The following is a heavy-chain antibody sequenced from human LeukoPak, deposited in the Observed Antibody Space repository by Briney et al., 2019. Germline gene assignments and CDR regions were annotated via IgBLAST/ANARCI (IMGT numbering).Heavy chain of an antibody. J-gene: IGHJ4*02. V-gene: IGHV3-21*01. Sequence: PGGSLRLSCAASGFTFSSYSMNWLRQAPGRGLEWVSSITSSTNYIYYADSVKGRFTISRDNAKDSLYLQMNSLRAEDTAVYYCVRDSSGYYYFDYWGQGTLVTVSS. CDR1: GFTFSSYS. CDR3: VRDSSGYYYFDY. D-gene: IGHD3-22*01. CDR2: ITSSTNYI.